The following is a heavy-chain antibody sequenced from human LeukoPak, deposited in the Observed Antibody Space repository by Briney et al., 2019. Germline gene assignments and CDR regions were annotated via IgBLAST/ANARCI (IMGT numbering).Heavy chain of an antibody. CDR2: ISAYNGNT. D-gene: IGHD3-10*01. CDR1: GYTFTSYG. V-gene: IGHV1-18*01. CDR3: AREPLNYYGSGSYSRWFDP. Sequence: GASVKVSCKASGYTFTSYGISWVRQAPGQGLEWMGWISAYNGNTNYAQKLQGRVTMTTDTSTSTAYMELRSLRSDDTAVYYCAREPLNYYGSGSYSRWFDPWGQGTLVTVSS. J-gene: IGHJ5*02.